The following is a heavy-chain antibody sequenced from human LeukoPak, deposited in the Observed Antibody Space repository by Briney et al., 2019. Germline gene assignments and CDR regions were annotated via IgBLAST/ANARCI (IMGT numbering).Heavy chain of an antibody. CDR3: ARVNFLWFGGSSRAWFDP. J-gene: IGHJ5*02. D-gene: IGHD3-10*01. V-gene: IGHV3-53*01. CDR1: GFTVSSNY. Sequence: GGSLRLSCAASGFTVSSNYMSWVRQAPGKGLEWVSVIYSGGSTYYADSVKGRFTISRDNSKNTLYLQMNSLRAEDTAVYYCARVNFLWFGGSSRAWFDPWGQGTLVTVSS. CDR2: IYSGGST.